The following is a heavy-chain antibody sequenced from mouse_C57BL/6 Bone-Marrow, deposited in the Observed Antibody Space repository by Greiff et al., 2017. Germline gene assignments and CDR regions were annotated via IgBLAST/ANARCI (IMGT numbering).Heavy chain of an antibody. CDR1: GFTFSDYG. V-gene: IGHV5-15*01. D-gene: IGHD1-1*01. Sequence: DVMLVESGGGLVQPGGSLKLSCAASGFTFSDYGMAWVRQAPRKGPEWVAFISNLAYSIYYADTVTGRFTISRENAKNTLYLEMSSLRSEDTAMYYCARQGITTVVATNWYFDVWGTGTTVTVSS. J-gene: IGHJ1*03. CDR3: ARQGITTVVATNWYFDV. CDR2: ISNLAYSI.